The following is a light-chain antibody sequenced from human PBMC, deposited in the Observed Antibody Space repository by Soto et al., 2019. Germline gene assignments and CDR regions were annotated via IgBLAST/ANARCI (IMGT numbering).Light chain of an antibody. J-gene: IGKJ1*01. CDR3: QQRSQWPPTWT. CDR1: QDIYTY. Sequence: EIVLTQSPATLSLSPGQRATLSCRASQDIYTYLAWYQQKPGQSPRLLIYNASNRATGIPARFSGSGSGTDFTLTISSLEPEDFAVYYCQQRSQWPPTWTFGQGTKVEIK. CDR2: NAS. V-gene: IGKV3-11*01.